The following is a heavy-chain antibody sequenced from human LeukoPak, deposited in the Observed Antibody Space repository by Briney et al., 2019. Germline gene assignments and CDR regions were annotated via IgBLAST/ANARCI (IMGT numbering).Heavy chain of an antibody. V-gene: IGHV4-34*01. CDR3: ARGGVVVPAAPFDP. J-gene: IGHJ5*02. CDR2: INHSGST. CDR1: GGSISSYY. D-gene: IGHD2-2*01. Sequence: PSETLSLTCTVSGGSISSYYWSWIRQPPGKGLEWIGEINHSGSTNYNPSLKSRVTISVDTSKNQFSLKLSSVTAADTAVYYCARGGVVVPAAPFDPWGQGTQVTVSS.